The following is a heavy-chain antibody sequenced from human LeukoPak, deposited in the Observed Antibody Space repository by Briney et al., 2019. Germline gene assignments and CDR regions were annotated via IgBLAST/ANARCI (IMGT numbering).Heavy chain of an antibody. CDR3: ARAAFDSIGYYLFDY. D-gene: IGHD3-22*01. CDR1: GFSFSSYG. CDR2: IWYGGTND. V-gene: IGHV3-33*01. J-gene: IGHJ4*02. Sequence: PGRSLRLSCAASGFSFSSYGMHWVRQAPGKGLEWVAVIWYGGTNDYYADSVKGRFTISRDNSRNTLYLQMNSLRTEDTAVYSCARAAFDSIGYYLFDYWGQGTLVTVSS.